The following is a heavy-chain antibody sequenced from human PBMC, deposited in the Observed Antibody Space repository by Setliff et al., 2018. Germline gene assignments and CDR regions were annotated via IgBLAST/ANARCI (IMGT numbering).Heavy chain of an antibody. CDR3: ARSRGGSGYSGYFDY. CDR1: GFTFSNYA. Sequence: GSLRLSCAASGFTFSNYAMNWVRQAPGKGLEWVSYISSSSSTIYYADSVKGRFTISRDNAKNSLYLQMNSLRAEDTAVYYCARSRGGSGYSGYFDYWGQGTLVTVSS. J-gene: IGHJ4*02. V-gene: IGHV3-48*04. CDR2: ISSSSSTI. D-gene: IGHD3-22*01.